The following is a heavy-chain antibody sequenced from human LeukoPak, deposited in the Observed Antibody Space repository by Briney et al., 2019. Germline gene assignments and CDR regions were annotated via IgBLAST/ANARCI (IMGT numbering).Heavy chain of an antibody. J-gene: IGHJ4*02. CDR3: ANSGYASAFDY. Sequence: SGTLSLTCAVSGGSISSSNWWSWVRQPPGKGLEWIGEIYHSGSTNYNPSLKSRVTISVDKPKNQFSLKLSSVTAADTAVYYCANSGYASAFDYWGQGTLVTVSS. V-gene: IGHV4-4*02. D-gene: IGHD5-12*01. CDR2: IYHSGST. CDR1: GGSISSSNW.